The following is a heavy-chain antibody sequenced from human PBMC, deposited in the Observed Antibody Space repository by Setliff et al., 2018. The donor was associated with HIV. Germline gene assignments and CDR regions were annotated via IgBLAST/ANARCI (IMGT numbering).Heavy chain of an antibody. CDR2: IIPIFNTA. CDR1: GGTFSLYA. D-gene: IGHD5-12*01. CDR3: ARDQATGYEKVWFSWIDP. V-gene: IGHV1-69*13. Sequence: LVKVSCKASGGTFSLYAINWVRQAPGQGLEWMGGIIPIFNTANYAQKFQGRVTITADGSTSTAYMELSSLRFEDTATYYCARDQATGYEKVWFSWIDPWGQGTLVTVSS. J-gene: IGHJ5*02.